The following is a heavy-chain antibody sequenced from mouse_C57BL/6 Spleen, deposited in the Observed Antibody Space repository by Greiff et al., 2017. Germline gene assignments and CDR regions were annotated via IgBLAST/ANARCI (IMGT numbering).Heavy chain of an antibody. CDR1: GYSITSGYY. D-gene: IGHD2-2*01. J-gene: IGHJ4*01. Sequence: EVQLQESGPGLVKPSQSLSLTCSVTGYSITSGYYWNWIRQFPGNKLEWMGYISYDGSNNYNPSLKNRISITRDTSKNQFFLKLNSVTTEDTATYYCARGVGYYYAMDDWGQGTSVTVSS. V-gene: IGHV3-6*01. CDR2: ISYDGSN. CDR3: ARGVGYYYAMDD.